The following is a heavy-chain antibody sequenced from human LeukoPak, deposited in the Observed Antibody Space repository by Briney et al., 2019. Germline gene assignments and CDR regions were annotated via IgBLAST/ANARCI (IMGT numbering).Heavy chain of an antibody. D-gene: IGHD5-12*01. CDR3: ARVRGYSGNKDY. CDR1: GGSISSSSYC. Sequence: SETLSLTCTVSGGSISSSSYCWGWIRRPPGKGLEWIGSIYYSGSTYYNPSLKSRVTISVDTSKKQFSLKLSSVTAADTAVYYCARVRGYSGNKDYWGQGTLVTVSS. CDR2: IYYSGST. V-gene: IGHV4-39*01. J-gene: IGHJ4*02.